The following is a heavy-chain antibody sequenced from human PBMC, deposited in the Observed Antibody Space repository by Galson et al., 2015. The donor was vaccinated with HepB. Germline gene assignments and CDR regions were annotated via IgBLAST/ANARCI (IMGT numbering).Heavy chain of an antibody. D-gene: IGHD6-6*01. CDR2: IDWDDDK. Sequence: PALVKPTQTLTLTCTFSGFSLSTSGMCVSWIRQPPGKALEWLALIDWDDDKYYSTSLKTRLTISKDTSKNQVVLTMTNMDPVDTATYYCARIIRSSFAASRGYYYGMDVWGQGTTVTVSS. V-gene: IGHV2-70*01. CDR3: ARIIRSSFAASRGYYYGMDV. J-gene: IGHJ6*02. CDR1: GFSLSTSGMC.